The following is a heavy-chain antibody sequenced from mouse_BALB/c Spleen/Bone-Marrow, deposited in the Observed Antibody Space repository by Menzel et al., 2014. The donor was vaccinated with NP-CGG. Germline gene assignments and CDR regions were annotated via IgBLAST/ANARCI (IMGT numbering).Heavy chain of an antibody. V-gene: IGHV1S81*02. CDR3: ALYYYGSLDY. CDR2: INPSNGRT. Sequence: QVQLQQPGAELVKPGASVKLSCKASGYTFTSYWMHWVKQRPGQGLEWIGEINPSNGRTNYNEKFKSKATLTVDKSSSTAYMQLSSLTSEDSAVDYCALYYYGSLDYWGQGTTHTVSS. J-gene: IGHJ2*01. CDR1: GYTFTSYW. D-gene: IGHD1-1*01.